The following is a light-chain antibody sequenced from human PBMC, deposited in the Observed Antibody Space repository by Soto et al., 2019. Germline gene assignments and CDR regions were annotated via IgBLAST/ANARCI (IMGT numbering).Light chain of an antibody. J-gene: IGKJ1*01. Sequence: EIVLTQSPGTLSLSPGERATLSCRASQSVSSSYLAWYQQKPGQAPRLLIYGASSRATGIPDRFSGSGSGTDFTFTISRLEPEDCAVYYCQQYGSSRTFGQGTKVEIK. CDR2: GAS. V-gene: IGKV3-20*01. CDR3: QQYGSSRT. CDR1: QSVSSSY.